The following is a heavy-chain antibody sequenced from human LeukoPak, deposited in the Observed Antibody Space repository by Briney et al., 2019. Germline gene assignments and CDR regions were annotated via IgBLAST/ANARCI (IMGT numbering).Heavy chain of an antibody. V-gene: IGHV4-39*01. CDR1: GGSISSSSYY. J-gene: IGHJ5*02. Sequence: SETLSLTCTVSGGSISSSSYYWGWIRQPPGKGLEWIGSIYYSGSTYYNPSLKSRVTVSVDTSKNQFSLKLSSVTAADTAVYYCARHGEGAYYYGSGSYWFDPWGQGTLVTVSS. CDR2: IYYSGST. CDR3: ARHGEGAYYYGSGSYWFDP. D-gene: IGHD3-10*01.